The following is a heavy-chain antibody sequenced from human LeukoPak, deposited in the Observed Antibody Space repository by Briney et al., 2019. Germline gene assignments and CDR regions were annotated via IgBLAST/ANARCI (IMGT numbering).Heavy chain of an antibody. Sequence: ASVKVSCKASGGTFSSYAISWVRQAPGQGLEWMGRIIPILGIANYAQKFQGRVTITADKSTSTAYMELSSLRSEDTAVCYCASNSRYCSSTSCYSGDYYYYYGMDVWGQGTTVTVSS. D-gene: IGHD2-2*01. J-gene: IGHJ6*02. V-gene: IGHV1-69*04. CDR2: IIPILGIA. CDR3: ASNSRYCSSTSCYSGDYYYYYGMDV. CDR1: GGTFSSYA.